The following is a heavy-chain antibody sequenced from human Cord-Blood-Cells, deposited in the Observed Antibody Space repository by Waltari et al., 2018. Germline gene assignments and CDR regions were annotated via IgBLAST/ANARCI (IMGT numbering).Heavy chain of an antibody. CDR1: GYTFTGYY. CDR2: INPNSGGA. J-gene: IGHJ6*02. CDR3: ARDPVGARRRYYYGMDV. Sequence: QVQLAQSGAEVKKPGASVKDSCKASGYTFTGYYMHWVRQAPGQGLEWMGWINPNSGGANYAQKFQGRVTMTRDTSISTAYMELSRLRSDDTAVYYCARDPVGARRRYYYGMDVWGQGPTVTVSS. D-gene: IGHD1-26*01. V-gene: IGHV1-2*02.